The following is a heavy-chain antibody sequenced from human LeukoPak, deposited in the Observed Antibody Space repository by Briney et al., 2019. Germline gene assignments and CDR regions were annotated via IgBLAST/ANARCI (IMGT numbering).Heavy chain of an antibody. J-gene: IGHJ3*02. V-gene: IGHV1-18*01. CDR1: GYSFSDSG. Sequence: ASVKVSCKASGYSFSDSGINWVRQALGQGLEWMGWISAYSGNTYFAQKFQGRVTLTTDTSTSTGYMELRTLRSDDTAVYYCARGENPLDAFDIWGQGTMVTVYS. CDR2: ISAYSGNT. CDR3: ARGENPLDAFDI.